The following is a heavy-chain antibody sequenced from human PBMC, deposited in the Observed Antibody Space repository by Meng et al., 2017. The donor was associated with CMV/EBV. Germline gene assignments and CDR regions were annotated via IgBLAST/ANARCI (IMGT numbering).Heavy chain of an antibody. J-gene: IGHJ4*02. CDR1: DCPLSTSGVG. D-gene: IGHD3-22*01. CDR2: ICGYDNK. V-gene: IGHV2-5*01. Sequence: SALEAAAAVVAKPTHTLSVPCTVVDCPLSTSGVGGVWMRQPPGMAREGPALICGYDNKSDNPSLKSSLTITKHTSKNQVDLTLTNMNPLDTATYYCALLYDNCVYNLGYFDYWGQGTLVTVSS. CDR3: ALLYDNCVYNLGYFDY.